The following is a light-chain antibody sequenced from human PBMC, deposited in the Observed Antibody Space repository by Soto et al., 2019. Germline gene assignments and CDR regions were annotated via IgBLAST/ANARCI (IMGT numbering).Light chain of an antibody. V-gene: IGKV3-20*01. CDR3: QQPCESPSWT. J-gene: IGKJ1*01. CDR1: QSVSSNY. CDR2: AAS. Sequence: EIVLTQSPGTLSLSPGERATLSCRASQSVSSNYLAWYQQKPGQAPRLLIYAASSRATGIPDRFSGSGTGTDFTLTNSRLEPADCAVYYCQQPCESPSWTFGQGTKVEI.